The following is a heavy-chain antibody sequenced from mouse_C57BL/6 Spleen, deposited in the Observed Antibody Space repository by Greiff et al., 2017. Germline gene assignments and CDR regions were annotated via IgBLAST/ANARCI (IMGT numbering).Heavy chain of an antibody. J-gene: IGHJ3*01. V-gene: IGHV5-4*03. CDR3: ARRDYGSSYGSWFAY. Sequence: EVMLVESGGGLVKPGGSLKLSCAASGFTFSSYAMSWVRQTPEKRLEWVATISDGGSYTYYPDNVKGRFPISRDNAKNNLYLQMSHLKSEDTAMYYCARRDYGSSYGSWFAYWGQGTLVTVSA. CDR1: GFTFSSYA. D-gene: IGHD1-1*01. CDR2: ISDGGSYT.